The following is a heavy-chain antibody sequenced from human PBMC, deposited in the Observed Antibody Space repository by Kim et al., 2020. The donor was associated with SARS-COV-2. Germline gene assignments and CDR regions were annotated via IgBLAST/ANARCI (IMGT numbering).Heavy chain of an antibody. J-gene: IGHJ4*01. Sequence: GGSLRLSCAGSGFSFRNSWMNWVRQAPGKGLEWVGRIRSKTDGGTTEYAGPMKGRFTISRDDSKNTVYLQMNSLKTEDTGVYYCWDVTIATDWDHWGQGTLVTVAS. CDR3: WDVTIATDWDH. D-gene: IGHD4-17*01. CDR2: IRSKTDGGTT. CDR1: GFSFRNSW. V-gene: IGHV3-15*01.